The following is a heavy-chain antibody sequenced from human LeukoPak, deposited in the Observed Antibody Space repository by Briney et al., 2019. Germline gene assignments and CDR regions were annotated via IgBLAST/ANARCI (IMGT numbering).Heavy chain of an antibody. CDR2: ITHSGST. CDR3: ARGAVAGTISLFDY. CDR1: GGSFSGYC. Sequence: SETLSLTCTVYGGSFSGYCWSWIRQPPGKGLEWIGEITHSGSTNYNPSLKSRVTISVDTSKNQFSLKLSSVTAADTAVYYCARGAVAGTISLFDYWGQGTLVTVSS. J-gene: IGHJ4*02. V-gene: IGHV4-34*01. D-gene: IGHD6-19*01.